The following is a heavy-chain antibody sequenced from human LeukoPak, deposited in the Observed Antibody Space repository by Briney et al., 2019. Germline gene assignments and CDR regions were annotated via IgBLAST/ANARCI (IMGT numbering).Heavy chain of an antibody. CDR3: AKDYRSGGSCIDY. Sequence: SGGSLRLSCAASGFTFSTYAMSWVRQAPGKGLEGVSAISSSGGRTYYADSVKGRFTISRDNSKNTLYLQMNSLRADDTAVYYCAKDYRSGGSCIDYWGQGTLVTVSS. CDR1: GFTFSTYA. J-gene: IGHJ4*02. CDR2: ISSSGGRT. V-gene: IGHV3-23*01. D-gene: IGHD2-15*01.